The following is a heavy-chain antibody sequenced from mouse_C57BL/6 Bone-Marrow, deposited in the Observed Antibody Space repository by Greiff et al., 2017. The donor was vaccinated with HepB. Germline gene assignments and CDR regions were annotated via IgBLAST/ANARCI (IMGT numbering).Heavy chain of an antibody. CDR2: INPSNGGT. CDR3: ASGWDVDDY. J-gene: IGHJ2*01. CDR1: GYTFTSYG. Sequence: VQLQQSGAELVRPGSSVKMSCKTSGYTFTSYGINWVKQRPGQGLEWIGNINPSNGGTNYNEKFKSKATLTVDKSSSTAYMKLRSLTSEDSAVYYCASGWDVDDYWGQGTTLTVSS. D-gene: IGHD4-1*01. V-gene: IGHV1-53*01.